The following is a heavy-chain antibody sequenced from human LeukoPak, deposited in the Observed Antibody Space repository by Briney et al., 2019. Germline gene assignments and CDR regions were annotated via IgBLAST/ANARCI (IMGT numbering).Heavy chain of an antibody. V-gene: IGHV3-74*01. J-gene: IGHJ6*02. CDR3: ARYCAGGSCYFDSSDYCGMDV. CDR1: GFAFETYC. CDR2: IDEDGRIT. D-gene: IGHD2-15*01. Sequence: GGSLRLSCRASGFAFETYCMHWVRHVPGKGLVWVSRIDEDGRITNYADSVKGRFSISRDNARNSLYLQVISLRAEDTAVYCCARYCAGGSCYFDSSDYCGMDVWGQGTTVTVSS.